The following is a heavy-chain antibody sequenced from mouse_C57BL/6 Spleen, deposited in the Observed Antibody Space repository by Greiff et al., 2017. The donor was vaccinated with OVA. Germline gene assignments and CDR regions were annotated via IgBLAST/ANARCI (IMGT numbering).Heavy chain of an antibody. D-gene: IGHD1-1*01. CDR3: ASPHYYGSSYDY. CDR2: IYPGSGST. CDR1: GYTFTSYW. Sequence: QVQLQQPGAALVKPGASVKMSCKASGYTFTSYWITWVKQRPGQGLEWIGEIYPGSGSTNYNEKFKSKATLTVDTSSSTAYMQLSSLTSEDSAVYYCASPHYYGSSYDYGGRGTTLTVSS. J-gene: IGHJ2*01. V-gene: IGHV1-55*01.